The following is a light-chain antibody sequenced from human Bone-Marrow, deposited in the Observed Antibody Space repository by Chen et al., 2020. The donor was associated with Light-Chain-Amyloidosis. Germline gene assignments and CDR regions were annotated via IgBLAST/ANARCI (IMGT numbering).Light chain of an antibody. J-gene: IGLJ2*01. CDR2: EGS. CDR3: CAYGGYSTFV. CDR1: IIGTFNL. Sequence: QSALTQPASVSGSPGRSITISCSGTIIGTFNLVSWYQQNPGNAPKLIIYEGSRRPSEVSDRFSGYTSGNTASLTMSGRQTEDEADYYCCAYGGYSTFVFGGGAKLTVL. V-gene: IGLV2-23*03.